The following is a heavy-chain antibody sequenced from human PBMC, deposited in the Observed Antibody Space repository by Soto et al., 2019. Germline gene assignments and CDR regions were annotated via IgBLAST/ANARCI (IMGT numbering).Heavy chain of an antibody. J-gene: IGHJ3*02. CDR2: IYYSGST. D-gene: IGHD2-15*01. Sequence: PSETLSLTCTVSGGSISSYYWSWIRQPPGKGLEWIGYIYYSGSTNYNPSLKSRVTISVDTSKNQFSLKLSSVTAADTAVYYCARVPLEYCSGGSCAGDAFDIWGQGTMVPVSS. V-gene: IGHV4-59*01. CDR3: ARVPLEYCSGGSCAGDAFDI. CDR1: GGSISSYY.